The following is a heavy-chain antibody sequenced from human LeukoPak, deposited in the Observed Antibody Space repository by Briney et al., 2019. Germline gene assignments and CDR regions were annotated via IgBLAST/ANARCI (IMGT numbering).Heavy chain of an antibody. CDR1: GSTLTKIS. D-gene: IGHD3-22*01. Sequence: ASVRVSCGVSGSTLTKISIDWVRQSPGKGLEWMGSVGHEDGRTIHAQKFQGRFNMTVDTATDTAYMEMSSLMSKDTAIYYCATGAIVFDFWGQGTLVTVSS. J-gene: IGHJ4*02. CDR3: ATGAIVFDF. CDR2: VGHEDGRT. V-gene: IGHV1-24*01.